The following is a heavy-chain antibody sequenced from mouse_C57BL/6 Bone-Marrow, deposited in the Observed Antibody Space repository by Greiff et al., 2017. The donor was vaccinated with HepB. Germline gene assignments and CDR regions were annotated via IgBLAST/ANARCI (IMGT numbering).Heavy chain of an antibody. CDR2: IDPSDSYT. CDR1: GYTFTSYW. Sequence: QVQLQQPGAELVMPGASVKLSCKASGYTFTSYWMHWVKQRPGQGLEWIGEIDPSDSYTNYNQKFKGKSTLTVDKSSSTAYMQLSSLPSEDSAVYYCARFTTVVAHWYFDVWGTGTTVTVSS. J-gene: IGHJ1*03. CDR3: ARFTTVVAHWYFDV. D-gene: IGHD1-1*01. V-gene: IGHV1-69*01.